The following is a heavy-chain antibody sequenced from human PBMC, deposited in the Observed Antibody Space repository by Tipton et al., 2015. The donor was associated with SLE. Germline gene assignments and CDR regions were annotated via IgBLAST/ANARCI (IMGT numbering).Heavy chain of an antibody. D-gene: IGHD4-11*01. CDR3: ARDADPSNYGTFDI. Sequence: QLVQSGGGVVRPGGSLRLSCAASGLTFEDYGMSWVRQTPGKGLEWVSGINWNGGSIAYADSVRGRFTISRDNAKNSLYLQMNSLRAEDTALYFCARDADPSNYGTFDIWGQGTMVAVSS. CDR1: GLTFEDYG. J-gene: IGHJ3*02. CDR2: INWNGGSI. V-gene: IGHV3-20*04.